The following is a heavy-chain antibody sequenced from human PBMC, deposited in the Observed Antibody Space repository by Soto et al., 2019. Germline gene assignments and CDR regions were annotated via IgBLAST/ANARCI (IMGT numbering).Heavy chain of an antibody. CDR3: AREGYSGLLWFGELLYKGMDV. CDR2: INPSGGST. V-gene: IGHV1-46*01. Sequence: KVSCKASGYTFTSYYMHWVRQAPGQGLEWMGIINPSGGSTSYAQKFQGRVTMTRDTSISTAYMELSRLRSDDTAVYYCAREGYSGLLWFGELLYKGMDVWGQGTTVTVSS. CDR1: GYTFTSYY. J-gene: IGHJ6*02. D-gene: IGHD3-10*01.